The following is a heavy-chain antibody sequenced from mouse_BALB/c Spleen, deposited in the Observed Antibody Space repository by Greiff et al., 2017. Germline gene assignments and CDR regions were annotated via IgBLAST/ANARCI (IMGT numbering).Heavy chain of an antibody. CDR1: GYAFSSYW. D-gene: IGHD2-1*01. V-gene: IGHV1-80*01. CDR2: IYPGDGDT. Sequence: QVQLQQSGAELVRPGSSVKISCKASGYAFSSYWMNWVKQRPGQGLEWIGQIYPGDGDTNYNGKFKGKATLTADKSSSTAYMQLSSLTSEDSAVYFCARSGGNRYLDVWGAGTTVTVSS. J-gene: IGHJ1*01. CDR3: ARSGGNRYLDV.